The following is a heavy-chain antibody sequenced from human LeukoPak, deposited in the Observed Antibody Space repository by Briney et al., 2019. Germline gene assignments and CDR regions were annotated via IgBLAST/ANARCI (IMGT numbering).Heavy chain of an antibody. CDR2: ISYDGSNK. Sequence: GGSLRLSCAASGFTFSSYGMHWVRQAPGKGLEWVAVISYDGSNKYYADSVKGRFTISRDNSKNTLYLQMNSLGAEDTAVYYCARDRGWELLQRDYYYGMDVWGKGTTVTVSS. J-gene: IGHJ6*04. CDR3: ARDRGWELLQRDYYYGMDV. CDR1: GFTFSSYG. D-gene: IGHD1-26*01. V-gene: IGHV3-30*03.